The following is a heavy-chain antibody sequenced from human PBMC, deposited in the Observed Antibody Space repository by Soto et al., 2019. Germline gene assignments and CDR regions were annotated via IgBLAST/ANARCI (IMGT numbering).Heavy chain of an antibody. CDR3: AKDFGRLHSSSWKKNDY. D-gene: IGHD6-13*01. CDR2: ISGSGGST. CDR1: GFTFSSYA. V-gene: IGHV3-23*01. Sequence: GGSLRLSCAASGFTFSSYAMSWVRQAPGKGLEWVSAISGSGGSTYYADSVKGRFTISRDNSKNTLYLQMNSLRAEDTAVYDCAKDFGRLHSSSWKKNDYWGQGTLVTVSS. J-gene: IGHJ4*02.